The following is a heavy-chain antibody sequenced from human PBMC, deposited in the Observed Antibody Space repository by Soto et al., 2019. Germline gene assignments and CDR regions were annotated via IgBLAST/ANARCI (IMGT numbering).Heavy chain of an antibody. J-gene: IGHJ4*02. D-gene: IGHD3-10*01. CDR2: INQDGSER. CDR3: VKDNRGSY. Sequence: EVQLVESGGGLVQPGGPRSLSFEASGFPFNTCWMFWVPQAPGKGLEWVANINQDGSERYYVDSVKGRFTISRDNAKNSLYLQVNSLRAEDTAVYYCVKDNRGSYWGQGTLVTVSS. V-gene: IGHV3-7*01. CDR1: GFPFNTCW.